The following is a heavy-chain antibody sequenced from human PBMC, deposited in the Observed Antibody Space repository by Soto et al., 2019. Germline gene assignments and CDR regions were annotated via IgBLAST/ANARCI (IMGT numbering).Heavy chain of an antibody. J-gene: IGHJ3*01. D-gene: IGHD3-3*01. CDR1: GFTFSSYG. V-gene: IGHV3-33*01. CDR2: IWYDGSNK. Sequence: QVQLVESGGGVVQPGRSLRLSCAASGFTFSSYGMHWVRQAPGKGLEWVAVIWYDGSNKYYADSVKGRFTISRDNSKNTLYLQMNRLRAEDTAVYYCARDQSPITIFGVVISDAFDLWGQGTMVTVSS. CDR3: ARDQSPITIFGVVISDAFDL.